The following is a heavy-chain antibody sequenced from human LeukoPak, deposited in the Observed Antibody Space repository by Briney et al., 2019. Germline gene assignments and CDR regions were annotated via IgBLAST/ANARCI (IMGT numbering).Heavy chain of an antibody. CDR1: GGSISSHY. D-gene: IGHD5-12*01. V-gene: IGHV4-59*11. J-gene: IGHJ5*02. CDR2: IYYSGST. Sequence: SETLSLTCTVSGGSISSHYWSWIRQPPGKGLEWIGYIYYSGSTNYNPSLKSRVTISVDTSKNQFSLKLSSVTAADTAVYYCARDCVWYSGYDYGEYNWLDPWGQGTLVTVSS. CDR3: ARDCVWYSGYDYGEYNWLDP.